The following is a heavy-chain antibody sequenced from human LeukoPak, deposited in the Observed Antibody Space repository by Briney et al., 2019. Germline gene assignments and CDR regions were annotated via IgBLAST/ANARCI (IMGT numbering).Heavy chain of an antibody. D-gene: IGHD3-22*01. V-gene: IGHV4-39*01. J-gene: IGHJ5*02. CDR1: GGSISSSSYY. Sequence: PSETLSLTCTVSGGSISSSSYYWGWLRQPPGKGLEWIGSIYYSGSTYYNPSLKSRVTISVDTSKNQFSLKLSSVTAADTAVYYCARPRYYYDSSGYQNWFDPWGQGTLVTVSS. CDR2: IYYSGST. CDR3: ARPRYYYDSSGYQNWFDP.